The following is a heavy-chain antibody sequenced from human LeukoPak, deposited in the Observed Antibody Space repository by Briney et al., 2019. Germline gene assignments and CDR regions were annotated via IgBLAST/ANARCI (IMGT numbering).Heavy chain of an antibody. CDR1: GFTFSSYA. Sequence: GRSLRLSCAASGFTFSSYAMHWVRQAPGKGLEWVAVISYDGSNKYYADSVKGRFTISRDNSKNTLYLQMNSLRAEDTAVYYCARDKEWSLYDSWGQGTLVTVSS. V-gene: IGHV3-30-3*01. CDR3: ARDKEWSLYDS. CDR2: ISYDGSNK. D-gene: IGHD3-3*01. J-gene: IGHJ4*02.